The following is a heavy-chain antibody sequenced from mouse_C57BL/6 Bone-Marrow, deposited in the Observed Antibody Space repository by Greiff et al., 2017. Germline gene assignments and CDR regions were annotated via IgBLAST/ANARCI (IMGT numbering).Heavy chain of an antibody. Sequence: QVQLHESGPELVKPGASVKISCKASGYSFTSYYIHWVKQRPGQGLEWIGWIYPGSGNTKYNEKFKGKATLTADTSSSTAYMQLSSLTSEDSAVYYGERIGGYYVYYARDYWGQGTSVTVSS. CDR3: ERIGGYYVYYARDY. CDR1: GYSFTSYY. V-gene: IGHV1-66*01. CDR2: IYPGSGNT. J-gene: IGHJ4*01. D-gene: IGHD2-3*01.